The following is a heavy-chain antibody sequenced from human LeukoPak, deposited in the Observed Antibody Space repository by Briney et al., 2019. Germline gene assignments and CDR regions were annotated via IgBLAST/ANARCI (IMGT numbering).Heavy chain of an antibody. V-gene: IGHV3-30*04. Sequence: GGSLRLSCAASGFIFTDYAMHWVRQPPDKGLEWVALVSYDGRNENYADSVKGRITISRDTSKSTLYLQLNSLRGEDTAVYYCARFEGYSYGAHFDYWGQGTLVTVSS. CDR1: GFIFTDYA. D-gene: IGHD5-18*01. CDR2: VSYDGRNE. J-gene: IGHJ4*02. CDR3: ARFEGYSYGAHFDY.